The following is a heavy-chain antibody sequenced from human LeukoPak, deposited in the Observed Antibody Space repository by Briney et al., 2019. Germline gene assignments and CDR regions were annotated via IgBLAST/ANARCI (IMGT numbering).Heavy chain of an antibody. V-gene: IGHV1-18*01. J-gene: IGHJ4*02. Sequence: EASVKVSCKASGYTFTSYGISLVRQAPGQGLEWMGWISAYNGNTNYAQKLQGRVTMTTDTSTSTAYMELRSLRSDDTAVYYCARAGYCGGDCYLWDYWGQGTLVTVSS. CDR1: GYTFTSYG. D-gene: IGHD2-21*02. CDR2: ISAYNGNT. CDR3: ARAGYCGGDCYLWDY.